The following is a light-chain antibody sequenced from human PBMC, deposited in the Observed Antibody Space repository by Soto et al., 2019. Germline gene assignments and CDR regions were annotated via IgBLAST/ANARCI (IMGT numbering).Light chain of an antibody. CDR2: GNI. CDR1: SSNIGADYD. CDR3: QAYDTSLSGVV. V-gene: IGLV1-40*01. J-gene: IGLJ1*01. Sequence: QSVLAQPPSVSGAPGQRITISCTWSSSNIGADYDVHWYQQFPGTAPKLLIDGNIDRPSGVPDRFSASKSGTSASLAITGLQAEDEADYYCQAYDTSLSGVVFGTGTKVTVL.